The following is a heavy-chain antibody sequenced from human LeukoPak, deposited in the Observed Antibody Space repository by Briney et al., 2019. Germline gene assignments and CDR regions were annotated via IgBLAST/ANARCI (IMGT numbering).Heavy chain of an antibody. CDR1: GYTFTSYA. V-gene: IGHV7-4-1*02. J-gene: IGHJ4*02. CDR2: INTNTGNP. CDR3: ARAEFTNYDFWSGSLNY. D-gene: IGHD3-3*01. Sequence: ASVKVSCKASGYTFTSYAMNWVRQAPGQGLEWMGWINTNTGNPTYAQGFTGRFVFSLDTSVSTAYLQISSLKAEDTAVYYCARAEFTNYDFWSGSLNYWGQGTLVTVSS.